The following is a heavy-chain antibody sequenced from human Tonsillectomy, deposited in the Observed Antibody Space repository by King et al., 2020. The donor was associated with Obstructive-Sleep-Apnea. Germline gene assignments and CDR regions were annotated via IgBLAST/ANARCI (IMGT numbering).Heavy chain of an antibody. J-gene: IGHJ3*02. Sequence: VQLVQSGAEVKKPGESLKISCKGSGYIFTSCWIGWVRQMPGKALEWMVIIYPGYSVTRYSPSFQGHVTISADKSISTAYLQWSSLKASDTAMYYCAREWELLRDAFDIWGQGTMVTVSS. CDR3: AREWELLRDAFDI. D-gene: IGHD1-26*01. V-gene: IGHV5-51*01. CDR1: GYIFTSCW. CDR2: IYPGYSVT.